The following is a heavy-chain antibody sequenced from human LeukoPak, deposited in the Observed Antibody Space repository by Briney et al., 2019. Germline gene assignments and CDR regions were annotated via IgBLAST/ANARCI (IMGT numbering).Heavy chain of an antibody. V-gene: IGHV4-38-2*02. Sequence: SETLSLTCTVSGGSISSYYWSWIRQPPGKGLEWIGSIYHSGSTYYNPSLKSRVTISVDTSKNQFSLKLSSVTAADTAVYYCARVGVERYFDWLSIFDYWGQGTLVTVSS. CDR2: IYHSGST. CDR3: ARVGVERYFDWLSIFDY. CDR1: GGSISSYY. J-gene: IGHJ4*02. D-gene: IGHD3-9*01.